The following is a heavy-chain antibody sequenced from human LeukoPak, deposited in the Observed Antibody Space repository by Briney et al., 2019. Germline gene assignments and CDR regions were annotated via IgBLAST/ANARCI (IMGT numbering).Heavy chain of an antibody. D-gene: IGHD4-17*01. V-gene: IGHV1-69*01. CDR2: IIPIFGTA. Sequence: ASVKVSCKASGDTFSSYAISWVRQAPGQGLGWMGGIIPIFGTAHYAQKFQGRVTITAEESTSTAYMELSSLRSEDTAVYYCASNYDYGSFDYWGQGTLVTVSS. J-gene: IGHJ4*02. CDR1: GDTFSSYA. CDR3: ASNYDYGSFDY.